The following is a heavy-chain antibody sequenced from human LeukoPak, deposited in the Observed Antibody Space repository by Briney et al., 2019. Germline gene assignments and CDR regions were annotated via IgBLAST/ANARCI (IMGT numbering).Heavy chain of an antibody. CDR3: ARDLSPRVGNSSGYSL. CDR2: IYTSGST. CDR1: GFTFSDYY. D-gene: IGHD3-22*01. V-gene: IGHV4-4*07. Sequence: LRLSCAASGFTFSDYYMTWIRQPAGKGLEWIGRIYTSGSTNYNPSLKSRVTMSVDTSKNQFSLKLTSVTAADTAVYYCARDLSPRVGNSSGYSLWGQGTMVTVSS. J-gene: IGHJ3*01.